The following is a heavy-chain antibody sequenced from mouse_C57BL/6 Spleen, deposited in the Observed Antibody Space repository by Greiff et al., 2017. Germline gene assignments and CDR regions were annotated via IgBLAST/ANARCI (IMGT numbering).Heavy chain of an antibody. CDR2: INPSNGGT. D-gene: IGHD2-2*01. Sequence: VQLQQPGTELVKPGASVKLSCKASGYTFTSYWMHWVKQRPGQGLEWIGNINPSNGGTKYTEQFKSKATLTVDKSSSTAYMQLSSLTSEDSAVYYCARRYDNGYVWYFDVGGTGTTVTVAS. J-gene: IGHJ1*03. V-gene: IGHV1-53*01. CDR3: ARRYDNGYVWYFDV. CDR1: GYTFTSYW.